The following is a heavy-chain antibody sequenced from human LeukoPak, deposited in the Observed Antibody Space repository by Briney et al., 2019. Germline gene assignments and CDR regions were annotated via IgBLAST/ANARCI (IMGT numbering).Heavy chain of an antibody. J-gene: IGHJ4*02. CDR2: IYHSGST. V-gene: IGHV4-38-2*02. CDR3: ARDLNYYDSSGFWDY. CDR1: GYSISSGYY. Sequence: SETLSLTCAVSGYSISSGYYWGWIRQPPGKGLEWIGSIYHSGSTYYNPSLKSRVTISVDTSKNQFSLKLSSVTAADTAVYYCARDLNYYDSSGFWDYWGRGTQVTVSS. D-gene: IGHD3-22*01.